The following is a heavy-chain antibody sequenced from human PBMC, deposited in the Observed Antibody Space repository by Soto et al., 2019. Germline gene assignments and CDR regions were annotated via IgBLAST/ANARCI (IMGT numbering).Heavy chain of an antibody. CDR1: GCTFSDYY. CDR3: AKGLSAVVNPPNWFDP. CDR2: ISWNSGSI. Sequence: GGSLRLSGAASGCTFSDYYMSWIRQAPGKGLEWVSGISWNSGSIGYADSVKGRFTISRDDAKNSLYLQMNSLRAEDTALYYCAKGLSAVVNPPNWFDPWGQGTLVTVSS. V-gene: IGHV3-9*01. D-gene: IGHD3-22*01. J-gene: IGHJ5*02.